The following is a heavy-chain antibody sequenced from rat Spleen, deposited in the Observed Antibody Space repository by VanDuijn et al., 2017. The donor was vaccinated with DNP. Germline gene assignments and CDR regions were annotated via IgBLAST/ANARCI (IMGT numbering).Heavy chain of an antibody. CDR3: ALLQWSGYSTLGA. D-gene: IGHD1-1*01. CDR2: ITASGEYA. J-gene: IGHJ4*01. V-gene: IGHV5S13*01. CDR1: GFTFSNSG. Sequence: EVQLVESGGGLVQPGRSLKLSCAASGFTFSNSGMHWIRQAPKKGLEWVASITASGEYAHYRDSVKGRFTISRDNAKDTQYLQMDSLRSEDTATYYCALLQWSGYSTLGAWGQGTSVTVSS.